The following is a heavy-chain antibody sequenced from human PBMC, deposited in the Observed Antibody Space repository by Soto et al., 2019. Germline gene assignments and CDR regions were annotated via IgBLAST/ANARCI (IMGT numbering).Heavy chain of an antibody. CDR1: GGIFSSYT. J-gene: IGHJ5*02. V-gene: IGHV1-69*02. D-gene: IGHD2-15*01. CDR3: ARGGRLGYCSGGSCYFHWFDP. Sequence: QVQLVQSGAEVKKPGSSVKVSCKASGGIFSSYTISWVRQAPGQGLEWMGRIIPILGIANYAQKFQGRVTITADKSTSTAYMELSSLRSEDTAVYYCARGGRLGYCSGGSCYFHWFDPWGQGTLVTVSS. CDR2: IIPILGIA.